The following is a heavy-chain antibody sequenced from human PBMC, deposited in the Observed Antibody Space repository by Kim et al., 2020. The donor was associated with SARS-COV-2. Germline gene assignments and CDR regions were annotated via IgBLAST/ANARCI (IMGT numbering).Heavy chain of an antibody. J-gene: IGHJ4*02. CDR3: ARGCGSTSCYVGGYDY. CDR2: IYYSGIT. Sequence: SETLSLTCSVSGVSLNIHYWSWIRQSPGKGLEWIGYIYYSGITNYNPSLKSRVTISVDTSKNQFSLKLTSVTAADTAVYYCARGCGSTSCYVGGYDYWGQGTLVTVSS. V-gene: IGHV4-59*11. D-gene: IGHD2-2*01. CDR1: GVSLNIHY.